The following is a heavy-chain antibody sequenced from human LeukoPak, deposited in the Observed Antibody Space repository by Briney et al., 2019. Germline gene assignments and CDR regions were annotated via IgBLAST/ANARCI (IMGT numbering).Heavy chain of an antibody. J-gene: IGHJ3*01. Sequence: SGTLSLTCAVSGGSISSNNWWSWVRQPPGKGLEWIGEIYHSGSTNYNPSLKSRVTISVDKSKNQFSLKLSSVTAADTAVYYCASRIIMTVGNSAFDVWGQGTMVTVPS. CDR2: IYHSGST. CDR3: ASRIIMTVGNSAFDV. CDR1: GGSISSNNW. D-gene: IGHD3-22*01. V-gene: IGHV4-4*02.